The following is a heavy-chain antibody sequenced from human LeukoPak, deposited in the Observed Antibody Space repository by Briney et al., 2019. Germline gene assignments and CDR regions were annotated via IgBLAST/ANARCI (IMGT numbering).Heavy chain of an antibody. V-gene: IGHV3-64D*09. J-gene: IGHJ6*02. CDR2: IDTNGDST. CDR1: GFTFSSCA. CDR3: VKAIAAESYYYYGMDV. D-gene: IGHD6-13*01. Sequence: GGSLRLSCSASGFTFSSCAIHWVRQAPGKGLEYVSAIDTNGDSTYYADSVRGRFSISRDNSKNTLFLQMSRLRSDDTAVYYCVKAIAAESYYYYGMDVWGQGTTVTVSS.